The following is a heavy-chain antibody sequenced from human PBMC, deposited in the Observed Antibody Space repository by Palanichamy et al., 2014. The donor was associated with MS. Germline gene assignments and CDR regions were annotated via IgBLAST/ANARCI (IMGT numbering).Heavy chain of an antibody. D-gene: IGHD2-2*01. CDR2: IYYSGST. CDR3: ARDGSGYCSNTNCHGWFDP. V-gene: IGHV4-59*01. Sequence: VQLQESGPGLVKPSGDPVPHLHCLWWLHRYVLLELDPAAPTGRDVEWIGYIYYSGSTNYSPSLKSRVTISVDTSKNQLSLKLSSVTAADTAVYYCARDGSGYCSNTNCHGWFDPWGQGTLVTVSS. CDR1: WLHRYVL. J-gene: IGHJ5*02.